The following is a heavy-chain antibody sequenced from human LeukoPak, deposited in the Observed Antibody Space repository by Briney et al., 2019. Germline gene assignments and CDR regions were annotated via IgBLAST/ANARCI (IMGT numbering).Heavy chain of an antibody. V-gene: IGHV3-30-3*01. CDR3: ARESGNGYSSGWYPYYYGMDV. J-gene: IGHJ6*02. D-gene: IGHD6-19*01. Sequence: GGSLRLSCVASGFTFSRFAMHWVRQTPGSGLEWVGFTPFDGGLQYYAEFVMGRFTISRDNSKNTLYLQMNSLRAEDTAVYYCARESGNGYSSGWYPYYYGMDVWGQGTTVTVSS. CDR1: GFTFSRFA. CDR2: TPFDGGLQ.